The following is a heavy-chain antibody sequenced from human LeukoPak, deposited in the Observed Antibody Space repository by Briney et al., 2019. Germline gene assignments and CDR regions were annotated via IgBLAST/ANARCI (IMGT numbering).Heavy chain of an antibody. J-gene: IGHJ4*02. CDR2: ISYDGSNK. CDR1: GFTFSSYA. D-gene: IGHD6-13*01. CDR3: ARQYSSRRYYFDY. V-gene: IGHV3-30*04. Sequence: PGGSLRLSCAASGFTFSSYAMHWVRQAPGKGLEWVAVISYDGSNKYYADSVKGRFTISRDNSKNTLYLQMNSLRAEDTAVYYCARQYSSRRYYFDYWGQGTLVTVSS.